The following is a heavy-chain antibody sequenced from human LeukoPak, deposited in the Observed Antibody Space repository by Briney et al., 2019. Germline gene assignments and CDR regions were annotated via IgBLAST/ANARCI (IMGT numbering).Heavy chain of an antibody. CDR1: GFTFSSYS. CDR2: ISSSSSYI. J-gene: IGHJ4*02. Sequence: KPGGSLRLSCAASGFTFSSYSMNWVRQAPGKGLEWVSSISSSSSYIYYADSVKGRFTISRDNAKNSLYLQMNSPRAEDTAVYYCAREGGGMYSSSWYYFDYWGQGTLVTVSS. CDR3: AREGGGMYSSSWYYFDY. D-gene: IGHD6-13*01. V-gene: IGHV3-21*01.